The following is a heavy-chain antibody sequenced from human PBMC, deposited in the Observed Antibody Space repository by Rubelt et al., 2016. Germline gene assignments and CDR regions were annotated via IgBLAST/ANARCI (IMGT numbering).Heavy chain of an antibody. J-gene: IGHJ4*02. Sequence: QVQLQQWGAGLLKPSETLSLTCAVYGGSFSGYYWSWIRQPPGKGLEWIGEINHSGSTNYNPSLKSRVTISVDTSKNQFSLKLSSVTAADTAVYYCARPAYDSSGYRYDYWGQGTLVTVSS. CDR1: GGSFSGYY. V-gene: IGHV4-34*01. CDR3: ARPAYDSSGYRYDY. CDR2: INHSGST. D-gene: IGHD3-22*01.